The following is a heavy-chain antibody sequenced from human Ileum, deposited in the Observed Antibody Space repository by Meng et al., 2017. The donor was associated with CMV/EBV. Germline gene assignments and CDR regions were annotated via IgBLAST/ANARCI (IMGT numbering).Heavy chain of an antibody. CDR3: ARAWGKLPDSTLDY. D-gene: IGHD3-16*01. J-gene: IGHJ4*02. Sequence: QVQRVQSGADEKKPGASVKVPCKASGGTFTSYAISWVRQAPGQGLEWMGGIIPILGIANYAQKFQGRVTITADKYTSTAYMELSSLRSEDTAAYYCARAWGKLPDSTLDYWGQGTLVTVSS. CDR1: GGTFTSYA. CDR2: IIPILGIA. V-gene: IGHV1-69*10.